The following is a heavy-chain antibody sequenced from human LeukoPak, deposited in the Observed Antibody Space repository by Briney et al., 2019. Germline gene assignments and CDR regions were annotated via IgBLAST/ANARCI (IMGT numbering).Heavy chain of an antibody. J-gene: IGHJ5*02. CDR3: ARGQGAARYNWFDP. Sequence: SQTLSLTCTVSGGSISSGSYYWSWIRQPAGKGLEWIGRIYTSGSTNYNPSLKSRVTISVDTSKNQFCLKLSSVTAADTAVYYCARGQGAARYNWFDPWGQGTLVTVSS. D-gene: IGHD6-6*01. CDR1: GGSISSGSYY. CDR2: IYTSGST. V-gene: IGHV4-61*02.